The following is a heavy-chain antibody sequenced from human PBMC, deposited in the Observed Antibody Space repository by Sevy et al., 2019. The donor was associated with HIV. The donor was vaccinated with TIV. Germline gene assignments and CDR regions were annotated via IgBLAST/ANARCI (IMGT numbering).Heavy chain of an antibody. D-gene: IGHD3-3*01. CDR1: GFRFSAFG. J-gene: IGHJ5*02. Sequence: GGSLRLSCVASGFRFSAFGMAWVRQAAGEGLEWVSGINGGGRSTYYRNSVKGRFTVSRDNSKNTVYLQMNSLRADDTAVYYCVKAPYYDFWSHNYNNWFDPWGQGTLVTVSS. CDR3: VKAPYYDFWSHNYNNWFDP. V-gene: IGHV3-23*01. CDR2: INGGGRST.